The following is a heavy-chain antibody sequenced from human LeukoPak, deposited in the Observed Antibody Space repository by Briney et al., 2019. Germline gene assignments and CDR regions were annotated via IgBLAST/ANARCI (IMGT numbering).Heavy chain of an antibody. CDR3: ARGYRSSWYQVDY. V-gene: IGHV4-61*01. CDR2: IYYNGNT. D-gene: IGHD6-13*01. CDR1: GGSVSSGRYL. Sequence: SETLSLTCTVSGGSVSSGRYLWSWIRQPPGKGLEWIGFIYYNGNTNSSPSLKSRVTITVDTSKSQFSLKLTTVTAADTAVYYCARGYRSSWYQVDYWGQGTLVTVSS. J-gene: IGHJ4*02.